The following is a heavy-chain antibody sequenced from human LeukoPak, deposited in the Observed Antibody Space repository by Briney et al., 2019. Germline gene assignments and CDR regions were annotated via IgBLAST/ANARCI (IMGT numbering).Heavy chain of an antibody. V-gene: IGHV3-48*03. CDR1: GFTFSSYE. CDR2: IGSSGSTI. J-gene: IGHJ4*02. Sequence: GGSLRLSCASSGFTFSSYEMNWVRQAPGKGVEWVSYIGSSGSTIYYADSVKGRFTISRDNAKNSLYLQMNSLRAEDTAVYYCARGSGYDPNFDYWGQGTLVTVSS. D-gene: IGHD5-12*01. CDR3: ARGSGYDPNFDY.